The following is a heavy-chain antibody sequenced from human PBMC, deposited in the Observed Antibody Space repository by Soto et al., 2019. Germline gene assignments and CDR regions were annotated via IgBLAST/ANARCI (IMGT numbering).Heavy chain of an antibody. CDR3: ARGPVYDILTGYYVDY. CDR2: INPIRGNT. D-gene: IGHD3-9*01. J-gene: IGHJ4*02. CDR1: GGTYSRYT. Sequence: APVKLSCKASGGTYSRYTISWVRQAPGQGLEWMGRINPIRGNTDYAQKFQGRVTMTRNNSISTAYMELSSLRSEDTAVYYCARGPVYDILTGYYVDYWGQGTLVTSPQ. V-gene: IGHV1-8*01.